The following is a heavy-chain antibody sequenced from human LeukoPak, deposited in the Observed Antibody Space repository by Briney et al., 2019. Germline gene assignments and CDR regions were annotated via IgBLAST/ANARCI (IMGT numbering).Heavy chain of an antibody. Sequence: PSETLSLTCTVSGYSISSGYYWGWIRQPPGKGLEWIGSIYYSGSTYYNPSLKSRVTISVDTSKNQFSLKLSPVTAADTAVYYCATRYSSGWYFFDYWGQGTLVTVSS. CDR1: GYSISSGYY. J-gene: IGHJ4*02. CDR3: ATRYSSGWYFFDY. CDR2: IYYSGST. D-gene: IGHD6-19*01. V-gene: IGHV4-38-2*02.